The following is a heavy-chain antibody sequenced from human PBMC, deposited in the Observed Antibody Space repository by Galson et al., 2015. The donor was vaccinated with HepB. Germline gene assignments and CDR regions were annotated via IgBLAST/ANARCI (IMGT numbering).Heavy chain of an antibody. CDR3: ASTHTIWFGELPLY. CDR1: GGTFSSYT. Sequence: SVKVSCKASGGTFSSYTISWVRQAPGQGLEWMGWINPNSGGTNYAQKFQGRVTMTRDTSISTAYMELSRLRSDDTAVYYCASTHTIWFGELPLYWGQGTLVTVSS. V-gene: IGHV1-2*02. CDR2: INPNSGGT. D-gene: IGHD3-10*01. J-gene: IGHJ4*02.